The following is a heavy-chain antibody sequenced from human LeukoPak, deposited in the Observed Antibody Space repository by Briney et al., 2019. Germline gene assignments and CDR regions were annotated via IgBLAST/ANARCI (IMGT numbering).Heavy chain of an antibody. CDR1: GYTFTSYG. J-gene: IGHJ4*02. V-gene: IGHV1-18*01. CDR2: ISAYNGNT. D-gene: IGHD2-15*01. Sequence: GESLKISCKASGYTFTSYGISWVRQAPGQGLEWMGWISAYNGNTNYAQKLQGRVTMTTDTSTSTAYMELRSLRSDDTAVYYCARDIVSTTRLGYYFDYWGQGTLVTVSS. CDR3: ARDIVSTTRLGYYFDY.